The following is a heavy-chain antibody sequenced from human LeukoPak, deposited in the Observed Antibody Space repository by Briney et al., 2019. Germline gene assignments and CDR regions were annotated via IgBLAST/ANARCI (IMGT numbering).Heavy chain of an antibody. V-gene: IGHV4-4*07. CDR1: GGSISSYY. CDR3: ARMYYYDSSGYQYYFDY. J-gene: IGHJ4*02. Sequence: SGTLSLTCTVSGGSISSYYWSWIRQPAGKGLEWIGRIYTSGSTNYNPSLKSRVTMSVDTSKNQISLKLSSVTAADTAVYYCARMYYYDSSGYQYYFDYWGQGTLVTVSS. D-gene: IGHD3-22*01. CDR2: IYTSGST.